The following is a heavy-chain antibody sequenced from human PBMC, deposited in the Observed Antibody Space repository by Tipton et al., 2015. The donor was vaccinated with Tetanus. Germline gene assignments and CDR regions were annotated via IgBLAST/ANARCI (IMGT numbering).Heavy chain of an antibody. Sequence: TLSLTCTVSGGSVSGSSHYWSWIRQPPGKQLEWVGYIYHSGNTNCNPSLKSRVTISFGTSRNQFSLNLESVTPADTAVYYCARANNDIPKKGPFDSWGQGSLVIVSS. D-gene: IGHD1-1*01. V-gene: IGHV4-61*01. CDR3: ARANNDIPKKGPFDS. CDR1: GGSVSGSSHY. CDR2: IYHSGNT. J-gene: IGHJ4*02.